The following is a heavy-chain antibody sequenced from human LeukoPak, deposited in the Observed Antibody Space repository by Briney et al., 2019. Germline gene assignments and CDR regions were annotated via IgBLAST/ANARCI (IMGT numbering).Heavy chain of an antibody. D-gene: IGHD3-22*01. J-gene: IGHJ4*02. Sequence: SETLSLTCTVSGGSISSGNYYWSWIRQFPGKGLEWIGYIYYSGNTYYNLSLKSRITMSVDTSENQFSLHLSSVTAADTAVYYCARELGYYDSSALGYFDCWGQGILVTVSS. CDR2: IYYSGNT. CDR1: GGSISSGNYY. V-gene: IGHV4-31*03. CDR3: ARELGYYDSSALGYFDC.